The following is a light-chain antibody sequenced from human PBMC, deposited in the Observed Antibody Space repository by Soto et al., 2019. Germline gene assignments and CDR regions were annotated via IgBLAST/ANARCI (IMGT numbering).Light chain of an antibody. Sequence: DIQMTQSPSPLSASVGDSVTITCRASQSISSWLAWYQQKPGKAPKLLIYKASSLESGVPSRFSGSGSGTECTRTISSLQPDEFATYYCQQYNSYSWTVGQGTKVDIK. CDR2: KAS. CDR1: QSISSW. J-gene: IGKJ1*01. V-gene: IGKV1-5*03. CDR3: QQYNSYSWT.